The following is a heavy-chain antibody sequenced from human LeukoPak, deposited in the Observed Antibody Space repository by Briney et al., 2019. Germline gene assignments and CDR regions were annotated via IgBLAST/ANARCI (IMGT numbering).Heavy chain of an antibody. J-gene: IGHJ6*02. CDR2: ISGSDDST. CDR1: GFTLSTYA. CDR3: AKVSGMDV. Sequence: GGSLRLSCVASGFTLSTYAMNWVRQAPGKGLEWVSGISGSDDSTYYADSVKGRFTISRDNSKNTLYLQMNSLRAEDTAVYYCAKVSGMDVWGQGTTVTVSS. V-gene: IGHV3-23*01.